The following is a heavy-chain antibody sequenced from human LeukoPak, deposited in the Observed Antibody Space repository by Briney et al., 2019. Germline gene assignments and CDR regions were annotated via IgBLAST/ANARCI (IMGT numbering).Heavy chain of an antibody. V-gene: IGHV1-24*01. J-gene: IGHJ3*02. CDR3: ATHTPKYYYDSSGYSDAFDI. CDR2: FDPEDGET. D-gene: IGHD3-22*01. Sequence: ASVKVSCKVSGYTLTELSMHWVRQAPGRGLEWMGGFDPEDGETIYAQKFQGRVTMTEDTSTDTAYMELSSLRSEDTTVYYCATHTPKYYYDSSGYSDAFDIWGQGTMVTVSS. CDR1: GYTLTELS.